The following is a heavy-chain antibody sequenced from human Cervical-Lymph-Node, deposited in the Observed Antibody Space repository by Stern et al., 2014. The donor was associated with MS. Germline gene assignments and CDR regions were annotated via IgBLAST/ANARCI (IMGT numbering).Heavy chain of an antibody. D-gene: IGHD4-11*01. CDR2: ISHDGKFE. Sequence: VQLVASVGGVVQPGRSLRLSCEASGFTFSSYSLHWVRQAPGKGLEWVALISHDGKFESYADSVKGRFTISRDSLKNTLTLQMESLRLEDTAVYYCTRSTATGGAYLFDVWGQGTMVAVSS. V-gene: IGHV3-30*04. CDR3: TRSTATGGAYLFDV. J-gene: IGHJ3*01. CDR1: GFTFSSYS.